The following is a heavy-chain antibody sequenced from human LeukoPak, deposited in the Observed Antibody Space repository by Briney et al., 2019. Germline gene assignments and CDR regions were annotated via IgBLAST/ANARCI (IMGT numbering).Heavy chain of an antibody. CDR1: GGSISSGDYY. CDR2: IYYSGST. V-gene: IGHV4-30-4*01. D-gene: IGHD6-6*01. Sequence: TSQTLSLTCTVSGGSISSGDYYWSWIRQPPGKGLEWIGYIYYSGSTYYNPSLKSRVTISVDTSKNQFSLKLSSVTAADTAVYYCGGYSSSPSHWYFDCWGRGTLVTVSS. CDR3: GGYSSSPSHWYFDC. J-gene: IGHJ2*01.